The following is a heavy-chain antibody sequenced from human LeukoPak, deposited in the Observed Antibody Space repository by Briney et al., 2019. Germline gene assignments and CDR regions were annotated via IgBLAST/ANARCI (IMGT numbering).Heavy chain of an antibody. CDR3: ARGSDTAMVTLPFGY. CDR2: INHSGST. Sequence: SETLSLTCAVYGGSFSGYYWSWIRQPPGKGLEWIGEINHSGSTNYNPSLKSRVTISVDTSKNQFSLKPSSVTAADTAVYYCARGSDTAMVTLPFGYWGQGTLVTVSS. CDR1: GGSFSGYY. J-gene: IGHJ4*02. D-gene: IGHD5-18*01. V-gene: IGHV4-34*01.